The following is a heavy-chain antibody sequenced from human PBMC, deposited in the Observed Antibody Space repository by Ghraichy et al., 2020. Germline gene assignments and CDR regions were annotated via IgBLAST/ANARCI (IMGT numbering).Heavy chain of an antibody. Sequence: GGSLRLSCAASGFTFSSYGMHWVRQAPGKGLEWVAFIRYDGSNKYYADSVKGRFTISRDNSKNTLYLQMNSLRAEDTAVYYCAKDGIQLWNRYYGMDVWGQGTTVTVSS. CDR1: GFTFSSYG. CDR2: IRYDGSNK. D-gene: IGHD5-18*01. CDR3: AKDGIQLWNRYYGMDV. J-gene: IGHJ6*02. V-gene: IGHV3-30*02.